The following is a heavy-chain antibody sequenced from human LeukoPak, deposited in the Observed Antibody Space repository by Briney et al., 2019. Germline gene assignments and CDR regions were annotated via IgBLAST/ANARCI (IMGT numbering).Heavy chain of an antibody. CDR1: GGSISSSSYY. Sequence: SETLSLTCTVSGGSISSSSYYWGWIRQPPGKGLEWIGSIYYSGSTYYNPSLKSRVTISVDTSKNQFSLKLSSVTAADTAVYYCARDLRPNWANWYFDLWGRGTLVTVSS. D-gene: IGHD7-27*01. V-gene: IGHV4-39*07. CDR2: IYYSGST. J-gene: IGHJ2*01. CDR3: ARDLRPNWANWYFDL.